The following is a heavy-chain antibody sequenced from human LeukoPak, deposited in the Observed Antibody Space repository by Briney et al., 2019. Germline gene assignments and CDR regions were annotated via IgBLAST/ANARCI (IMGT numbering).Heavy chain of an antibody. CDR1: GFTFSSYS. CDR2: LSSSSNYI. V-gene: IGHV3-21*01. CDR3: ARERGYYDSSGYGDDY. Sequence: PGVSLRLSCAASGFTFSSYSMNWVRQAPGKGREWVSSLSSSSNYIYYADSVKGRFTISRDNANNSMYLQMNSPRAEDTAVYYCARERGYYDSSGYGDDYWGQGTLVAVSS. D-gene: IGHD3-22*01. J-gene: IGHJ4*02.